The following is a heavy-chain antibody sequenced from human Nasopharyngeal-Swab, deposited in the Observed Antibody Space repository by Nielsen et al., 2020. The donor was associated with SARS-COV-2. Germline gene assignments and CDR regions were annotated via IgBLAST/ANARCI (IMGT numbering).Heavy chain of an antibody. J-gene: IGHJ6*02. CDR2: ISSSSSYI. CDR1: GFPFNNYN. CDR3: ARDGLDYDFWSAYFMDV. V-gene: IGHV3-21*01. Sequence: GGSLRLSCAASGFPFNNYNFHWVRQSPGKGLEWVSSISSSSSYIYYADSVKGRFTISRDNAKNSLYLQMNSLRAEDTAVYYCARDGLDYDFWSAYFMDVWGQGTTVTVSS. D-gene: IGHD3-3*01.